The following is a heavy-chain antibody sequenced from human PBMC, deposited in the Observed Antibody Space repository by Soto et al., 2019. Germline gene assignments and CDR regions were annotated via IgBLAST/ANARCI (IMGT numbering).Heavy chain of an antibody. V-gene: IGHV4-30-2*01. D-gene: IGHD2-21*01. CDR2: IYHSGAT. CDR1: GGSIRSGDYS. J-gene: IGHJ4*02. Sequence: KPSETLSLTCAVSGGSIRSGDYSWSWIRQPPGKGLDWIGYIYHSGATYTNPSLKSRVTISVDTSKNQFSLRLSSVTAADTAVYYCARGRAGVIDYWGQGTLVTVSS. CDR3: ARGRAGVIDY.